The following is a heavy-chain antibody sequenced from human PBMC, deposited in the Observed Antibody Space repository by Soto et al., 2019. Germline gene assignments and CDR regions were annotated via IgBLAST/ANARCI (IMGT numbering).Heavy chain of an antibody. Sequence: QVQLVQSGAEVKKPGASVKVSCKASGYTFTSYYMHWVRQAPGQGLEWMGIINPSGGSTSYAQKFQGRVTMTRDTSTSTVYMELSSLRSEDTAVYYCAREACSGGSCYPPPRDYYSGMDVWGQGTTVTVSS. V-gene: IGHV1-46*01. CDR2: INPSGGST. CDR3: AREACSGGSCYPPPRDYYSGMDV. CDR1: GYTFTSYY. J-gene: IGHJ6*02. D-gene: IGHD2-15*01.